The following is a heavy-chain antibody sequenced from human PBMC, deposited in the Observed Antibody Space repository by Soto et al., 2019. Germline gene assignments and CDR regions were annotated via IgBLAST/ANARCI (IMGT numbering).Heavy chain of an antibody. J-gene: IGHJ6*02. V-gene: IGHV5-51*01. CDR2: IYPGDSDT. CDR3: ARDIINGRHDFYAPDV. CDR1: GYTFTDYW. Sequence: PWYSLNISCKGSGYTFTDYWIGWVRQLPGKGLEWMGIIYPGDSDTRYSPSFQGHVTITVDKSTSTAYLQWNTLKASDTAMYYCARDIINGRHDFYAPDVCCQWTTVSVPS. D-gene: IGHD2-8*01.